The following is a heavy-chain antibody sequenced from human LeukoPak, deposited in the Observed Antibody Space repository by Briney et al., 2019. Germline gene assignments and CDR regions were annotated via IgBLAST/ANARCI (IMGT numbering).Heavy chain of an antibody. D-gene: IGHD1-26*01. J-gene: IGHJ6*03. Sequence: PSETLSLTCAVYGGSFSGYYWSWIRQPPGKGLEWIGEINHSGSTNYNPSLKSRVTISVDTSKNQFSLKLSSVTAADTAVYYCARVKRGVGATTTGYYYYYYMDVWGKGTTVTVSS. CDR2: INHSGST. CDR3: ARVKRGVGATTTGYYYYYYMDV. V-gene: IGHV4-34*01. CDR1: GGSFSGYY.